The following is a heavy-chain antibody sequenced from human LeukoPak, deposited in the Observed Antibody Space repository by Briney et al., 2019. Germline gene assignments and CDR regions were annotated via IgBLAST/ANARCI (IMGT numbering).Heavy chain of an antibody. CDR2: INHSGST. J-gene: IGHJ4*02. CDR3: ARRRGSYYYGSGIDY. CDR1: GGSFSGYY. V-gene: IGHV4-34*01. D-gene: IGHD3-10*01. Sequence: SETLSLTCAVYGGSFSGYYWSWIRQPPGKGLEWMGEINHSGSTNYNPSLKSRVTISVDTSKNQFSLKLSSVTAADTAVYYCARRRGSYYYGSGIDYWGQGTLVTVSS.